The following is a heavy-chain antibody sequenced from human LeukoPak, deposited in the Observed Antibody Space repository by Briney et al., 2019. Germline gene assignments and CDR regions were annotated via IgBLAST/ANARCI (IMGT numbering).Heavy chain of an antibody. CDR1: GGSISSSSYY. CDR2: IYYSGST. Sequence: PSETLSLTCTVSGGSISSSSYYWGWIRQPPGKGLEWTGSIYYSGSTCYNPSLKSRVTISVDTSKNQFSLKLSSVTAADTAVYYCARHTRIAARPHWGQGTLVTVSS. J-gene: IGHJ4*02. CDR3: ARHTRIAARPH. V-gene: IGHV4-39*01. D-gene: IGHD6-6*01.